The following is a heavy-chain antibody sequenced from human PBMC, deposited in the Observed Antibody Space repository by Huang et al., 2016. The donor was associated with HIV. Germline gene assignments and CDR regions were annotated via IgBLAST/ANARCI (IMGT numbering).Heavy chain of an antibody. CDR3: ARYRLTGTFLDS. CDR1: GYTFTTYR. J-gene: IGHJ4*02. Sequence: QVQLVQSGSELRKPGASVKVSCKASGYTFTTYRLIWVRQAPGQGLEWMGWINTKTGKPTYAQGFTGRCVFSVDTTVNTAYLQISSLKTDDTAKYFCARYRLTGTFLDSWGQGTQVTVSS. D-gene: IGHD3-9*01. CDR2: INTKTGKP. V-gene: IGHV7-4-1*02.